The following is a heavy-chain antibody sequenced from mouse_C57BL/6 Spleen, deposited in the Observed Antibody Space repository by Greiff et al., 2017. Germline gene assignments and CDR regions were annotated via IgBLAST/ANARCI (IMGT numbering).Heavy chain of an antibody. D-gene: IGHD2-4*01. J-gene: IGHJ3*01. CDR1: GFTFSSYA. CDR2: ISDGGSYT. V-gene: IGHV5-4*01. CDR3: ARGGGNDYDGFAY. Sequence: EVQGVESGGGLVKPGGSLKLSCAASGFTFSSYAMSWVRQTPEKRLEWVATISDGGSYTYYPDNVKGRFTISRDNAKNNLYLQMSHLKSEDTAMYYCARGGGNDYDGFAYWGQGTLVTVSA.